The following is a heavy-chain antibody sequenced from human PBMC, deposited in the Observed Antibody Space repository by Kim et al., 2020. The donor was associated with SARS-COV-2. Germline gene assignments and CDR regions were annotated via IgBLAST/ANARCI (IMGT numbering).Heavy chain of an antibody. J-gene: IGHJ4*02. CDR1: GYTFTGYY. Sequence: ASVKVSCKASGYTFTGYYMHWVRQAPGQGLEWMGWINPNSGGTNYAQKFQGRVTMTRDTSISTAYMELSRLRSDDTAVYYCARDLGGSWVLGYWGQGTLVAVSS. CDR2: INPNSGGT. D-gene: IGHD1-26*01. V-gene: IGHV1-2*02. CDR3: ARDLGGSWVLGY.